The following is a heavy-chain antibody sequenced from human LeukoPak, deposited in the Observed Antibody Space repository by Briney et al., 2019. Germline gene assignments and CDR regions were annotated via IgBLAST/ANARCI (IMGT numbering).Heavy chain of an antibody. D-gene: IGHD4-23*01. CDR2: IHHSGST. CDR1: GGSISSYY. J-gene: IGHJ1*01. CDR3: ARAYGGNSQYFQH. Sequence: SETLSLTCTVSGGSISSYYWGWIRQPPGKGLEWIGSIHHSGSTNYNPSLKSRVTISLDTSKNQFSLKLSSVTAADTAVYYCARAYGGNSQYFQHWGQGTLVTVSS. V-gene: IGHV4-38-2*02.